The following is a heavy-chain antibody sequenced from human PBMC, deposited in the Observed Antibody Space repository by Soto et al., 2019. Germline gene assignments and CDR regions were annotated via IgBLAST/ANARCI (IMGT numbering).Heavy chain of an antibody. J-gene: IGHJ2*01. CDR3: ASCDIVLVPAATDTYWYFDL. D-gene: IGHD2-2*01. V-gene: IGHV4-30-4*01. CDR2: IYYSGST. CDR1: GGSISSGDYY. Sequence: QVQLQESGPGLVKPSQTLSLTCTVSGGSISSGDYYWSWIRQPPGKGLEWIGYIYYSGSTYYNPSXXXRVTISVDTSXXQXYXXLSSVTAADTAVYYCASCDIVLVPAATDTYWYFDLWGRGTLVTVSS.